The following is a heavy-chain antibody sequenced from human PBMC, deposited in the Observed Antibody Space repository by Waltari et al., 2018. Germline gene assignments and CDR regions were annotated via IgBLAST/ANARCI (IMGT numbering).Heavy chain of an antibody. Sequence: QVQLQESGPGLVKPSQTLSLPCTVSGGSISSGSYYWSWIRQPAGKGLEWIGYIYTSGSTNYNPSLKSRVTISVDTSKNQFSLKLSSVTAADTAVYYCARDSNYLENAFDIWGQGTMVTVSS. CDR3: ARDSNYLENAFDI. D-gene: IGHD4-4*01. V-gene: IGHV4-61*09. J-gene: IGHJ3*02. CDR2: IYTSGST. CDR1: GGSISSGSYY.